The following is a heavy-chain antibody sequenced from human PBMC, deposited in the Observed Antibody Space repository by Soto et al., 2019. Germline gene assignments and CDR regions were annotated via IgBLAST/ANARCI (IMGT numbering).Heavy chain of an antibody. V-gene: IGHV4-31*03. Sequence: PSETLSLTCTVSGGSISSGGDYGRWIRQHPGKGLEWIGYIYYSGSTYYNPSLKSRVTISVDTSKNQFSLKLSSVTAADTAVYYCALDSSGYYYGFDYWGQGTLVTVSS. CDR2: IYYSGST. CDR1: GGSISSGGDY. D-gene: IGHD3-22*01. CDR3: ALDSSGYYYGFDY. J-gene: IGHJ4*02.